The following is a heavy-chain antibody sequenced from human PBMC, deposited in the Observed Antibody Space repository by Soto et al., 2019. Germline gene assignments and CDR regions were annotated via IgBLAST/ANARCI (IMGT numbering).Heavy chain of an antibody. Sequence: LRLSCAASGFTFSSYSMNWIRQPPGKGLEWIGEINHSGSTNYNPSLQSRVTISVDTSKNQFSLRLNSVTAADTAVYYCAMRVMIPYYMGVWGKGSPVTVSS. D-gene: IGHD3-16*01. J-gene: IGHJ6*03. CDR2: INHSGST. V-gene: IGHV4-34*08. CDR1: GFTFSSYS. CDR3: AMRVMIPYYMGV.